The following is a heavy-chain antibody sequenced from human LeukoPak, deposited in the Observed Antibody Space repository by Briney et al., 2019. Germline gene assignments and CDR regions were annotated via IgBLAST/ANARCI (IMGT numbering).Heavy chain of an antibody. V-gene: IGHV3-23*01. CDR2: ISGSGGST. CDR1: GFTFSSYA. D-gene: IGHD1-1*01. J-gene: IGHJ4*02. CDR3: AGDFNWSFDY. Sequence: PGGSLRLSCAASGFTFSSYAMSWVRQAPGKGLEWVSAISGSGGSTYYADSVKGRFTISRGNSENTLYLQMNSLRDEDTAVYYCAGDFNWSFDYWGQGTLVTVSS.